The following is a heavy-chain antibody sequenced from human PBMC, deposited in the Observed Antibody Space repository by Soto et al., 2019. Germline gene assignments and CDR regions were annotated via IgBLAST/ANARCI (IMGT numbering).Heavy chain of an antibody. CDR2: IYSGGNT. J-gene: IGHJ4*02. D-gene: IGHD3-3*01. Sequence: PGGSLRLSCAASGFTVSTNYVSCVRQAPGKGLEWVSVIYSGGNTYYADSVKGRFTISRDSSKNTVDLQMNSLRAEDTAVYFCARASVSRAFDNWGQGTLVTVSS. CDR1: GFTVSTNY. CDR3: ARASVSRAFDN. V-gene: IGHV3-53*01.